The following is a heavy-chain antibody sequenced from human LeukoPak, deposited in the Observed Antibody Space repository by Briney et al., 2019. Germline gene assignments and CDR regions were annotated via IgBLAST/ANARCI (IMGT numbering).Heavy chain of an antibody. D-gene: IGHD6-19*01. CDR3: ARIAVAVPNWFDP. CDR2: IYYSGST. V-gene: IGHV4-39*01. CDR1: GGSISSSSYY. J-gene: IGHJ5*02. Sequence: SETLSLTCTVSGGSISSSSYYWGWIRQPPGKGLEWIGSIYYSGSTYYNPSLKSRVTISVDTSKNQFSLKLSSVTAADTAVYYCARIAVAVPNWFDPWGQGTLVTVSS.